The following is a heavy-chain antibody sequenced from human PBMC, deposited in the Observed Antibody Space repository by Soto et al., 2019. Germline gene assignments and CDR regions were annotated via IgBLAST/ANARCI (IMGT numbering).Heavy chain of an antibody. V-gene: IGHV1-2*02. CDR3: ARDRYSGYNSQFDY. J-gene: IGHJ4*02. Sequence: GASGKVCCKASGYIFTGYYIHWVRQAPGQGLEWMGWINPNTRGTHSAQRFQGRVTMTRDTSISTAYMELSSLRSDDSAVYYCARDRYSGYNSQFDYWGQGTLVTVSS. CDR1: GYIFTGYY. CDR2: INPNTRGT. D-gene: IGHD5-12*01.